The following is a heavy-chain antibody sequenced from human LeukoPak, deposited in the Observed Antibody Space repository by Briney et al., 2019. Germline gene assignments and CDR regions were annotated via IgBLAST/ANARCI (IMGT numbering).Heavy chain of an antibody. CDR2: IYYSGST. V-gene: IGHV4-30-4*08. CDR1: GASVSSHY. J-gene: IGHJ4*02. Sequence: SETLSLTCAVSGASVSSHYWSWIRQPPGKGLEWIGYIYYSGSTYYNPSLKSRVTISVDTSKNQFSLKLSSVTAADTAVYYCARAQAYPYGSGSDDYFDYWGQGTLVTVSS. CDR3: ARAQAYPYGSGSDDYFDY. D-gene: IGHD3-10*01.